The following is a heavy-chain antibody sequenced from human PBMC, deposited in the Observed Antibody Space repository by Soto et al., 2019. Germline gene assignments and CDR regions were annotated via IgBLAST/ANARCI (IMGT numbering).Heavy chain of an antibody. CDR2: ISTFNGNA. CDR1: GYTFSSNG. J-gene: IGHJ4*02. V-gene: IGHV1-18*04. CDR3: ARLHGYSSGWYDY. Sequence: QVQLVQSGAEVKKPGASVKVSCKASGYTFSSNGVSWVRQAPGQGLEWMGWISTFNGNAHYAQKFQGRVTVTTDTATNTAYMEMTSQSSDDTAVYYCARLHGYSSGWYDYWGQGTLVTVSS. D-gene: IGHD6-19*01.